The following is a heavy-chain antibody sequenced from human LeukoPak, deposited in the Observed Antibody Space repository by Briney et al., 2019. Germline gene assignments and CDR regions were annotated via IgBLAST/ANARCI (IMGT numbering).Heavy chain of an antibody. CDR3: TRDMLRFLEWTFDY. Sequence: GGSLRLSCTASGFTFGDYAMSWVRQAPGKGLEWVGFIRSKAYGGTTEYAASVKGRFTISRDDCKSIAYLQMNSLKTEDTAVYYCTRDMLRFLEWTFDYWGQGTLVTVSS. V-gene: IGHV3-49*04. J-gene: IGHJ4*02. CDR2: IRSKAYGGTT. CDR1: GFTFGDYA. D-gene: IGHD3-3*01.